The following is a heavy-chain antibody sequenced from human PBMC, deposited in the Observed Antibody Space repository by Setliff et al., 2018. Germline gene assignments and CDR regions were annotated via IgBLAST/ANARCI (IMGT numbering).Heavy chain of an antibody. CDR3: ARVDFTMIQGVIGY. Sequence: SETLSLTCTVSGGSVSSASHYWGWIRQAPGKGMEWIGSVYYSGYTYYKPSLQSRVTMSVDTSKNQFSLKLTSVTAADTAVYYCARVDFTMIQGVIGYWGQGTLVTVSS. CDR1: GGSVSSASHY. CDR2: VYYSGYT. V-gene: IGHV4-39*07. D-gene: IGHD3-10*01. J-gene: IGHJ4*02.